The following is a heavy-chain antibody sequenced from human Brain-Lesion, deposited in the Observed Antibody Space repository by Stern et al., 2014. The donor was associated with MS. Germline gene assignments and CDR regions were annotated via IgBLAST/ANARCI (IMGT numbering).Heavy chain of an antibody. CDR3: ARGERWFDS. D-gene: IGHD3-10*01. J-gene: IGHJ5*01. CDR2: VNNDGRRT. CDR1: GFTFRNYW. Sequence: EAQLVESGGGLVQPGGSLRLSCAASGFTFRNYWMHWVRQAPGKGLVWVSRVNNDGRRTSYADSVKGRFTMSRDNAKNTLYLQMNSLRVEDTAIYYCARGERWFDSWGQGTLVTVSS. V-gene: IGHV3-74*02.